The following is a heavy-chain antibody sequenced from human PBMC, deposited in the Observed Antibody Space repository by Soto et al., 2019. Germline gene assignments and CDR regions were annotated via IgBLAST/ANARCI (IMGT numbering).Heavy chain of an antibody. CDR2: ISAYNGNT. CDR3: AKLFYYDDGSRRYRFDC. CDR1: GYTFTSYG. V-gene: IGHV1-18*01. J-gene: IGHJ4*02. Sequence: ASVKVSCKASGYTFTSYGISWVRQAPGQGLEWMGWISAYNGNTNYAQKLQGRVTMTTDTSTSTAYMELRSLRSDDTAVYYCAKLFYYDDGSRRYRFDCSGQGTFVSVSS. D-gene: IGHD3-16*01.